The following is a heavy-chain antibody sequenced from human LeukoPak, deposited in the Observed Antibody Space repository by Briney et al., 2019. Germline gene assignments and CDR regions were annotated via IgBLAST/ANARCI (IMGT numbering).Heavy chain of an antibody. CDR2: IYYSGST. Sequence: SETLSLTCTVSGGSISSYYWSWIRQPPGKGLEWIGYIYYSGSTNYNPSLKSRVTISVDTSKNQFSLKLSSVTAADTVVYYCARAGGINFFDYWGQGTLVTVSS. D-gene: IGHD2-21*01. CDR3: ARAGGINFFDY. J-gene: IGHJ4*02. V-gene: IGHV4-59*01. CDR1: GGSISSYY.